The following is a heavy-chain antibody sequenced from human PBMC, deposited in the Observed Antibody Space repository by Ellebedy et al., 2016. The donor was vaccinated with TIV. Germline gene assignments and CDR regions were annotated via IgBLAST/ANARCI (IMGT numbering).Heavy chain of an antibody. V-gene: IGHV4-39*07. CDR2: IYHSGST. CDR3: ARARGLDY. J-gene: IGHJ4*02. CDR1: GGSISSSSYY. Sequence: SETLSLXXTVSGGSISSSSYYWGWIRQPPGKGLEWIGSIYHSGSTYYNPSLKSRVTISVDTSKNQFSLKLSSVTAADTAVYYCARARGLDYWGQGTLVTVSS.